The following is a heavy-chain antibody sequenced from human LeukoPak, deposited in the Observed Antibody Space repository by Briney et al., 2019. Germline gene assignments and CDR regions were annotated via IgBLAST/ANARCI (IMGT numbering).Heavy chain of an antibody. CDR2: MNPNSGNT. V-gene: IGHV1-8*03. D-gene: IGHD4-23*01. J-gene: IGHJ6*03. CDR1: GYTFTSYD. Sequence: ASVKVSCKASGYTFTSYDINWVRQATGQGLEWMGWMNPNSGNTGYAQKFQGRVTITRNTSISTAYMELSSPRSEDTAVYYCARGGGFDYYMDVWGKGTTVTVSS. CDR3: ARGGGFDYYMDV.